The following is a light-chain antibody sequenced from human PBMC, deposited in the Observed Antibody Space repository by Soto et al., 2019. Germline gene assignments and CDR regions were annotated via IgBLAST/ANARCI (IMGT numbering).Light chain of an antibody. CDR3: QQYASSPVYT. CDR1: QSVSSY. J-gene: IGKJ2*01. Sequence: EIVLTQSPATLSLSPGERATLSCRASQSVSSYLAWYQQKPGQAPRLLIYDSSNRATGIPARFSGSGSGTDFTLTISSLEPEDFAVYYCQQYASSPVYTFGQGTKLEIK. V-gene: IGKV3-11*01. CDR2: DSS.